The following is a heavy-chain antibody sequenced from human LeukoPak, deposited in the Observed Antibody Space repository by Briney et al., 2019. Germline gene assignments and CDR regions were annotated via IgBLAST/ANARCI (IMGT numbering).Heavy chain of an antibody. D-gene: IGHD3-16*01. Sequence: GGSLRLSCAAFGFTLTGSGLHWVRQAPGQGLEWVAVASYDGGNEYYADSVKGRFTISRDNSKNTLYLQMNSLTLEDTAVYYCAKAGGSRSHPLDPWGHGTLVTVSS. CDR1: GFTLTGSG. CDR3: AKAGGSRSHPLDP. V-gene: IGHV3-30*18. CDR2: ASYDGGNE. J-gene: IGHJ5*02.